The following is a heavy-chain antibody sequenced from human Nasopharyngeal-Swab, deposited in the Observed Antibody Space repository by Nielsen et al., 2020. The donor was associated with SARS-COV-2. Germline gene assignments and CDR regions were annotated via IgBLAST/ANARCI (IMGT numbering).Heavy chain of an antibody. CDR1: GGSFSGYY. D-gene: IGHD1-1*01. V-gene: IGHV4-34*01. CDR2: INHSGST. CDR3: GRHGAGTGGNRVYYYYYVNV. Sequence: GSLRLSCAVYGGSFSGYYWSWIRQPPGKGLEWIGEINHSGSTNYNPSLKSRVTISVDTSKNQFSLKLTSVTAADTAVYYCGRHGAGTGGNRVYYYYYVNVWGKGTTVTVSS. J-gene: IGHJ6*03.